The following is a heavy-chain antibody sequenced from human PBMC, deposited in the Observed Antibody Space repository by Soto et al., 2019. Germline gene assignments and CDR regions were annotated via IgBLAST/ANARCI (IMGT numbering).Heavy chain of an antibody. J-gene: IGHJ5*02. CDR1: GGSVNTNKW. CDR3: AGQWLTGYGAFEP. V-gene: IGHV4-4*02. Sequence: QVQLQESGPGLVKPSGTLSLTCAVSGGSVNTNKWWRWVRQPPGKGLEWIGEIHSSGSTNYNQSLKSRVTIVVDKAKNQLSVKLTSVTAADTAVYFCAGQWLTGYGAFEPWGQGTLVTVSS. D-gene: IGHD3-9*01. CDR2: IHSSGST.